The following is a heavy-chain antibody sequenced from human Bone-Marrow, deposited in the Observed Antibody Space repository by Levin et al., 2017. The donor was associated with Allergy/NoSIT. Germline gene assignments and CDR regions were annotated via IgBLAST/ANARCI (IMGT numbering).Heavy chain of an antibody. D-gene: IGHD3-22*01. CDR3: ARGLPDYYDSSGPLLGGDNWFDP. CDR2: IYYSGST. J-gene: IGHJ5*02. CDR1: GGSISSYY. Sequence: PSETLSLTCTVSGGSISSYYWSWIRQPPGKGLEWIGYIYYSGSTNYNPSLKSRVTISVDTSKNQFSLKLSSVTAADTAVYYCARGLPDYYDSSGPLLGGDNWFDPWGQGTLVTVSS. V-gene: IGHV4-59*01.